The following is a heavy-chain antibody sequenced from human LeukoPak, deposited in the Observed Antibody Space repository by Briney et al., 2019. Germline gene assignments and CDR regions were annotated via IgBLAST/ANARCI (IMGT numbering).Heavy chain of an antibody. V-gene: IGHV3-23*01. CDR3: AKDSGSFDY. CDR1: GFTFSSYA. Sequence: GESLRLSCAASGFTFSSYAMAWVRQAPGKGLEWVSAISDSGANTYYADSVKGRFTVSRDNSKNTLYLQMNSLRAEDTAVYYCAKDSGSFDYWGQGTLVTVSS. CDR2: ISDSGANT. D-gene: IGHD1-26*01. J-gene: IGHJ4*02.